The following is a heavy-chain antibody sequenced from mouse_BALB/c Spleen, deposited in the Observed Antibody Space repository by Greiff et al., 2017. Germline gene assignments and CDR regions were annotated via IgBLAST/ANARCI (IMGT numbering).Heavy chain of an antibody. V-gene: IGHV1-5*01. CDR1: GYSFTSYW. J-gene: IGHJ4*01. CDR3: TSGRPYYRYDGDYAMDY. D-gene: IGHD2-14*01. Sequence: EVQLQQSGTVLARPGASVKMSCKASGYSFTSYWMHWVNQRPGQGLEWIGAIYPGNSDTSYNQKFKGKAKLTAATSASTAYMELSSLTNEDSAVYYCTSGRPYYRYDGDYAMDYWGQGTSVTVSS. CDR2: IYPGNSDT.